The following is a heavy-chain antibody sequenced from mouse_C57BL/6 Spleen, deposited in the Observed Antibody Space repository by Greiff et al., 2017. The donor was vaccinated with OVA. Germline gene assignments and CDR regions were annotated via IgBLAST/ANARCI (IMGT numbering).Heavy chain of an antibody. CDR3: ARSRDNPDDYFDY. V-gene: IGHV1-63*01. J-gene: IGHJ2*01. Sequence: VQLQQSGAELVRPGTSVKMSCKASGYTFPNYWIGWAKQRPGHGLEWIGDIYPGGGYTNYNEKFKGKATLTADKSSSTAYMQVSSLTSEDSAIYDCARSRDNPDDYFDYWGQGTTRTVSS. CDR2: IYPGGGYT. CDR1: GYTFPNYW.